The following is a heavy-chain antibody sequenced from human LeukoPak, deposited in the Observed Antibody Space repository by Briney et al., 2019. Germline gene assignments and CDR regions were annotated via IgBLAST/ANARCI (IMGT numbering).Heavy chain of an antibody. D-gene: IGHD3-16*02. CDR2: IWHDGSHK. CDR3: ARKIFGGGSYPDY. Sequence: GGSLRLSCAASGFTFSTYAMHWVRQAPGKGLEWVTMIWHDGSHKYYTDSVRGRFTISRDNSKNTVYLQMNSLRAEDTVVYYCARKIFGGGSYPDYGGQGPLVTVSS. J-gene: IGHJ4*02. V-gene: IGHV3-33*01. CDR1: GFTFSTYA.